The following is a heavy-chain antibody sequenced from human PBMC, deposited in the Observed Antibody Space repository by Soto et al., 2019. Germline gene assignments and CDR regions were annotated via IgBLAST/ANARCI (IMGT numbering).Heavy chain of an antibody. CDR2: MNPNSGNT. CDR1: GYTFTSYD. V-gene: IGHV1-8*01. Sequence: GASVKVSCKASGYTFTSYDINWVRQATGQGLEWMGWMNPNSGNTGYAQKFQGRVTMTRNTSISTAYMELSSLRSDDTAVYYCARDMSGYCSGGSCEELDYWGQGTLVTVSS. CDR3: ARDMSGYCSGGSCEELDY. D-gene: IGHD2-15*01. J-gene: IGHJ4*02.